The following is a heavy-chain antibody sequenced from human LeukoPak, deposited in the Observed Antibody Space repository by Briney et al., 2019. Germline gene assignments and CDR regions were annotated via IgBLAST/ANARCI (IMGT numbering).Heavy chain of an antibody. CDR3: ARGSGGVIAAAGIFDY. CDR1: GGSISSSNW. Sequence: SETLSLTCGVSGGSISSSNWGSWVRQPPGKGLEWIGEINHSGSTNYNPSLKSRVTISVDTSKNQFSLKLSSVTAADTAVYYCARGSGGVIAAAGIFDYWGQGTLVTVSS. CDR2: INHSGST. V-gene: IGHV4-4*02. J-gene: IGHJ4*02. D-gene: IGHD6-13*01.